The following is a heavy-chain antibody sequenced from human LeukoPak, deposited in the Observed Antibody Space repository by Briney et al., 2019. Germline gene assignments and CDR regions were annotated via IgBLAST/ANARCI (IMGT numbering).Heavy chain of an antibody. Sequence: GGSLRLSCAASGFAFSDHYMDWVRQAPGKGLEWVGRSRNRANSYTTQYAASVKGRFIISRDESKNSMYLQMNSLNTEDTAVYYCAMVLCENYYDWCDPSGQGTLVTVSS. J-gene: IGHJ5*02. CDR2: SRNRANSYTT. D-gene: IGHD1-26*01. CDR1: GFAFSDHY. CDR3: AMVLCENYYDWCDP. V-gene: IGHV3-72*01.